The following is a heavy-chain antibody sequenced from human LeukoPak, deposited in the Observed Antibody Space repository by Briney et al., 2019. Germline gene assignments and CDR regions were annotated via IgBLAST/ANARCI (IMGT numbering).Heavy chain of an antibody. CDR2: IIPIFGTA. D-gene: IGHD1-14*01. CDR1: GGTFSSYA. J-gene: IGHJ6*03. Sequence: ASVKVSCKSSGGTFSSYAISWVRQAPGQGLEWMGGIIPIFGTANYAQKFQGRVTITADESTSTAYMELSSLRSEDTAVYYCARDLRSAESGNYYYMDVWGKGTTVTISS. V-gene: IGHV1-69*13. CDR3: ARDLRSAESGNYYYMDV.